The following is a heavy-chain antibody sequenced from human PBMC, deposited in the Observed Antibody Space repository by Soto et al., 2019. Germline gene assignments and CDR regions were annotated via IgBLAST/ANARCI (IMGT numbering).Heavy chain of an antibody. Sequence: SDTLSLTCTVSGGSIRSYYWSWIRQPTGKGLEWIGYIYYSGITDYNPSLKSRVTISVDTSKSQFSLKLSSVTAADTAVYYCARGGGVYYFDYWGQGTLVTVS. CDR1: GGSIRSYY. D-gene: IGHD2-8*02. V-gene: IGHV4-59*07. CDR2: IYYSGIT. CDR3: ARGGGVYYFDY. J-gene: IGHJ4*02.